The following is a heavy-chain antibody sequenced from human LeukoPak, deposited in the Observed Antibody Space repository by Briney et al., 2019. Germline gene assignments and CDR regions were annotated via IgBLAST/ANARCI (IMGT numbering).Heavy chain of an antibody. J-gene: IGHJ4*02. V-gene: IGHV3-48*01. Sequence: PGGSLRLSCAASGFTFSAYSMNWVRQAPGKGLEWVAHITNTLGISYADSVKGRFTVSRDNSKNTLYLQMNSLTTEDTAVYYCGAYYDSSGYYYLPDYWGQGTLVTVSS. CDR1: GFTFSAYS. CDR2: ITNTLGI. CDR3: GAYYDSSGYYYLPDY. D-gene: IGHD3-22*01.